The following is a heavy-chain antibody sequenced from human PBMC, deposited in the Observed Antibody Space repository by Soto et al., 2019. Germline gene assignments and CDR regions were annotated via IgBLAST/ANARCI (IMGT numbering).Heavy chain of an antibody. Sequence: GGSLRLSCAASGFTVSSNFMSWVRQAPGKGLEWVSSLYSAGNTFYADSVKGRFTISRDTSQNTVYLQMNSLTAGDTALYYCAKATATGGGAFDICGQGTMVTVSS. CDR1: GFTVSSNF. J-gene: IGHJ3*02. D-gene: IGHD2-8*02. CDR2: LYSAGNT. V-gene: IGHV3-53*01. CDR3: AKATATGGGAFDI.